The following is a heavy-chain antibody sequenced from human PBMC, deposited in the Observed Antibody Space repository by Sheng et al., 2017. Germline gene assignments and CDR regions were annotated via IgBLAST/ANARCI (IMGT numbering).Heavy chain of an antibody. CDR1: GGSISSSSYY. Sequence: QLQLQESGPGLVKPSETLSLTCTVSGGSISSSSYYWGWIRQPPGKGLEWIGNFYYSGSTYYNPSLKSRVTISVDASKNQFSLRLSSVTAADTAVYYCARQLLLLYYMDVWGKGTTVTVSS. CDR3: ARQLLLLYYMDV. J-gene: IGHJ6*03. V-gene: IGHV4-39*01. CDR2: FYYSGST. D-gene: IGHD1-26*01.